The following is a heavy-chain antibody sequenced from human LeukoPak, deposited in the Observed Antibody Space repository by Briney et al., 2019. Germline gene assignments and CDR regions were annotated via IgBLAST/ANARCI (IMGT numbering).Heavy chain of an antibody. D-gene: IGHD4-17*01. CDR3: ARDLVTVTKGFDI. Sequence: SETLSLTCVVSGDSFSSHYWTWIRQSPGKGLEWIGYISYIGSTNYNPSLESRVTFSIDTSKNQFSLKLRSVTAADTAVYYCARDLVTVTKGFDIWGQGTTVSVSS. CDR1: GDSFSSHY. J-gene: IGHJ3*02. CDR2: ISYIGST. V-gene: IGHV4-59*11.